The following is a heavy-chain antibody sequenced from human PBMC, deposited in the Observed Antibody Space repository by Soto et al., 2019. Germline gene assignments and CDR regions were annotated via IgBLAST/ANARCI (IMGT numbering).Heavy chain of an antibody. J-gene: IGHJ4*02. CDR1: GFTFSSYS. CDR3: ARGLAYCGGDCYSY. D-gene: IGHD2-21*02. CDR2: ISSSSSYI. Sequence: GGSLRLSCAASGFTFSSYSMNWVRQAPGKGLEWVSSISSSSSYIYYADSVKGRFTISRDNAKNSLYLQMNSLRAEDTAVYYCARGLAYCGGDCYSYWGQGTLVTVSS. V-gene: IGHV3-21*01.